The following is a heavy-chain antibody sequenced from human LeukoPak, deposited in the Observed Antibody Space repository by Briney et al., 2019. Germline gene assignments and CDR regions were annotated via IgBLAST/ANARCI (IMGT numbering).Heavy chain of an antibody. CDR3: AKVGYYYDSSGYYPLFDY. V-gene: IGHV3-23*01. J-gene: IGHJ4*02. CDR2: ISGSGGST. Sequence: GGSLRLSCAASGFTFSSYAMSWVRQAPGKGLEWVSAISGSGGSTYYADSVKDRFTISRDNSKNTLYLQMNSLRAEDTAVYYCAKVGYYYDSSGYYPLFDYWGQGTLVTVSS. D-gene: IGHD3-22*01. CDR1: GFTFSSYA.